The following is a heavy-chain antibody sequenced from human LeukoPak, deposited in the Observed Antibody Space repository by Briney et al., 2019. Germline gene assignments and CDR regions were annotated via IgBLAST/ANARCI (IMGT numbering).Heavy chain of an antibody. CDR3: TRDLVGATSDF. CDR2: ISGSGGST. D-gene: IGHD1-26*01. V-gene: IGHV3-23*01. CDR1: GFTLSSYA. Sequence: GGSLRLSCAASGFTLSSYAMSWVRQAPGKGLEWVSAISGSGGSTYYADSVKGRFTISRDNSKNTLYLQMNSLTAEDTAVYYCTRDLVGATSDFWGQGTLVTVSS. J-gene: IGHJ4*02.